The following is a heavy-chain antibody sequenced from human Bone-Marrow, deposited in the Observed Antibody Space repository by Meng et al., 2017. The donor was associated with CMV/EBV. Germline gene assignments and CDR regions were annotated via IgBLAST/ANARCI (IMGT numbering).Heavy chain of an antibody. J-gene: IGHJ6*01. D-gene: IGHD3-3*01. V-gene: IGHV3-7*01. Sequence: GGSLRLSCAASGFTFSSYWMSWVRQAPGKGLEWVANIKQDGSEKYYVDSVKGRFTISRDNAKTSLYLQMNSLRAEDTAVYYCARGTRPGYYDFWSGYYSGGYYYGMDVWGQGTTVTVSS. CDR2: IKQDGSEK. CDR1: GFTFSSYW. CDR3: ARGTRPGYYDFWSGYYSGGYYYGMDV.